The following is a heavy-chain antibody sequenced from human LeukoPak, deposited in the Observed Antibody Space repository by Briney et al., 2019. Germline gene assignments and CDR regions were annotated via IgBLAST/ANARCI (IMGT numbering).Heavy chain of an antibody. Sequence: SETLSLTCTVSGGSISSSSYYWGWIRQPPGKGLEWIGSIYYSGSTYYNPSLKSRATMSLDTSKNHFSLQLRSVTAADTAVYYCARTPERRGYSYGVDAFDFWGPGTMVTVSS. CDR2: IYYSGST. CDR3: ARTPERRGYSYGVDAFDF. CDR1: GGSISSSSYY. D-gene: IGHD5-18*01. J-gene: IGHJ3*01. V-gene: IGHV4-39*02.